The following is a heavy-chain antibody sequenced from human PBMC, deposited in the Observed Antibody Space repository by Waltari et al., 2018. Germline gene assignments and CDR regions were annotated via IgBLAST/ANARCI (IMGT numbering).Heavy chain of an antibody. J-gene: IGHJ6*02. D-gene: IGHD2-21*01. CDR3: ARGDCGRNNCYVWAIVGDAMDV. CDR1: GFTFGAYA. CDR2: ISNHGGKV. V-gene: IGHV3-30*16. Sequence: QVQLVESGGGVVQPGRSTRLSCTASGFTFGAYAFHWVRQAPRKGLEWVAVISNHGGKVFYADSVKGRFTISRDNSKSTLSLQMNSLRPDDTAVYFCARGDCGRNNCYVWAIVGDAMDVWGQGTTVTVSS.